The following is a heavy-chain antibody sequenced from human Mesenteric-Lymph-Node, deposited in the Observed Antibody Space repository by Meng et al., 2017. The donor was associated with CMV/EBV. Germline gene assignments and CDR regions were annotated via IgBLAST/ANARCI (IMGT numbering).Heavy chain of an antibody. Sequence: SLRLSCTVSGGSISSGDFYWGWIRQAPGRGLEWIGYIHYSGRTYYYPSLKSRVTISVDTSKKQFSLNLRSVTAADTAVYYCARDRGITISPGIFDIWGQGTMVTVSS. J-gene: IGHJ3*02. V-gene: IGHV4-30-4*08. CDR1: GGSISSGDFY. CDR2: IHYSGRT. D-gene: IGHD3-3*01. CDR3: ARDRGITISPGIFDI.